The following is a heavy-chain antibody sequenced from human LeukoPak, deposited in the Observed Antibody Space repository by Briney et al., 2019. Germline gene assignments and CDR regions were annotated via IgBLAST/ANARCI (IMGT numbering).Heavy chain of an antibody. CDR2: IYSGGST. Sequence: SGGSLRLSCAASGFTVSSTYMSWVRQAPGKGLEWVSVIYSGGSTYYADSVKGRFTISRDNSKNTLYLQMNSLRAEDTAVYYCAKVGPWSQHQSYYFDYWGQGTLVTVSS. CDR1: GFTVSSTY. V-gene: IGHV3-53*05. J-gene: IGHJ4*02. D-gene: IGHD2-8*02. CDR3: AKVGPWSQHQSYYFDY.